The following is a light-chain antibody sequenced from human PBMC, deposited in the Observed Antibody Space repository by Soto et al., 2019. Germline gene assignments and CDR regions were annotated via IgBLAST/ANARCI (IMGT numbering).Light chain of an antibody. CDR3: SSYAGSSWV. V-gene: IGLV2-8*01. Sequence: QSALTQPPSASGSPGQSVTISCTGTSSDVGGYKYVSWYQQHPGKAPKFMIYEVSKRPSGVPDRFSGSKSDDTASLTISGLQAEDEADYYCSSYAGSSWVFGGGTKVTVL. CDR1: SSDVGGYKY. CDR2: EVS. J-gene: IGLJ3*02.